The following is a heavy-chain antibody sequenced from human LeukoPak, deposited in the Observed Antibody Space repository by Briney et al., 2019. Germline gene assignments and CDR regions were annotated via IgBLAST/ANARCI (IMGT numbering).Heavy chain of an antibody. CDR2: IYHSGST. Sequence: SETLSLTCTVSGYSISSGYYWGWIRQPPGKGLEWIGEIYHSGSTNYNPSLKSRVTISVDKSKNQFSLKLSSVTAADTAVYYCARDSSGYYYYYMDVWGKGTTVTVSS. V-gene: IGHV4-38-2*02. CDR3: ARDSSGYYYYYMDV. CDR1: GYSISSGYY. J-gene: IGHJ6*03. D-gene: IGHD6-25*01.